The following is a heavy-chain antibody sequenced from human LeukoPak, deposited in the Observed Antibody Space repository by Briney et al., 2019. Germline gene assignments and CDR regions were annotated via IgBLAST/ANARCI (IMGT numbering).Heavy chain of an antibody. CDR1: GFTFSTYW. V-gene: IGHV3-7*04. CDR2: IRQDGSVK. J-gene: IGHJ4*02. Sequence: GGSLSLSCAASGFTFSTYWMSWVRQAPGKGLEWVANIRQDGSVKYYVDSVKGRFTISRDNAKNSLYLQMNSLRAEDTAVYYCATDGDRIVPAASDYWGQGTLVTVSS. D-gene: IGHD2-2*01. CDR3: ATDGDRIVPAASDY.